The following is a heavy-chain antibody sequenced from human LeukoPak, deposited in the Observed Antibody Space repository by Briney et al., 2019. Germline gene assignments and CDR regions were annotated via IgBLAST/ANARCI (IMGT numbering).Heavy chain of an antibody. J-gene: IGHJ4*02. D-gene: IGHD3-10*01. CDR1: GYSFTSYW. Sequence: PGDSLKISCKGSGYSFTSYWIGWVRQMPGKGLEWMGIIYPGDSDTRYSPSFQGQVTISADKSISTAYLQWSSLKASDTAMYYCASRVTMIRGVVDYWGQGTLVTVSS. CDR3: ASRVTMIRGVVDY. CDR2: IYPGDSDT. V-gene: IGHV5-51*01.